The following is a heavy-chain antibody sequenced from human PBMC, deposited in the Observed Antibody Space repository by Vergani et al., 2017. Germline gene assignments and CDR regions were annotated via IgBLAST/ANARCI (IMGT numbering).Heavy chain of an antibody. D-gene: IGHD3-22*01. CDR1: GFTFSTYA. CDR2: ISSDGGST. J-gene: IGHJ4*02. V-gene: IGHV3-23*04. Sequence: EVQLVESGGELVQPGRPLRLSCTASGFTFSTYAMTWVRQAPGKGLEWVSTISSDGGSTYYADSVKGRFTISRDNSKNTLSLQMNSLTAEDTAIYYCAGPQGTSAYYYGGFDYWGQGILVTVSS. CDR3: AGPQGTSAYYYGGFDY.